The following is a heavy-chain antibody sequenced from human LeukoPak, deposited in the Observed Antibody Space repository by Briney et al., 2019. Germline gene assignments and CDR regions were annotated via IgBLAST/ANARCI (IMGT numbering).Heavy chain of an antibody. J-gene: IGHJ5*02. Sequence: GGSLRLSCAASGFTVSSKYMTWVRQAPGKGLEWVSSISSSSYIYYADSVKGRFTISRDNAKNSLYLQMNSLRAEDTAVYYCVSVATIIDDWFDPWGQGTLVAVSS. D-gene: IGHD5-12*01. CDR1: GFTVSSKY. CDR3: VSVATIIDDWFDP. CDR2: ISSSSYI. V-gene: IGHV3-69-1*01.